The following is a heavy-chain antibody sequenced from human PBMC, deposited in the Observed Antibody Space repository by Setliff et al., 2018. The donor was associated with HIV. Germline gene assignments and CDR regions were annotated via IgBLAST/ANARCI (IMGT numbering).Heavy chain of an antibody. CDR3: TRRSTGGYYDY. CDR1: GFSLTTRGVS. V-gene: IGHV2-5*02. CDR2: IYWDDDK. D-gene: IGHD3-22*01. J-gene: IGHJ4*02. Sequence: SGPTLVNPTQTLTLTCTFSGFSLTTRGVSMGWIRQPPGKALEWLALIYWDDDKRYSPSLKSRLTITKDTSKNQVVLIMTNMNPVDTATYYCTRRSTGGYYDYWGQGTLVTVSS.